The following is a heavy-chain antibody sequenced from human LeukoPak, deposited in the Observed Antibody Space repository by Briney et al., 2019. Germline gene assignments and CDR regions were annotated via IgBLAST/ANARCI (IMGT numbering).Heavy chain of an antibody. CDR2: IIPIFGTA. J-gene: IGHJ4*02. V-gene: IGHV1-69*05. Sequence: GASVKVSCKASGGTFISYAISWVRQAPGQGLEWMGGIIPIFGTANYAQKFQGRVTMTRDTSISTAYMELSRLRSDDTAVYYCARPRYYGLGSYYNADPRFDYWGQGTLVTVSS. D-gene: IGHD3-10*01. CDR3: ARPRYYGLGSYYNADPRFDY. CDR1: GGTFISYA.